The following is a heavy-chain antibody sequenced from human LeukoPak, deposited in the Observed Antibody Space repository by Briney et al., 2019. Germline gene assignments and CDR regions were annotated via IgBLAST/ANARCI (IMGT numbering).Heavy chain of an antibody. Sequence: GGSLRLSCAASGFTFSSYGMHWVRQAPGKGLEWVAVISYDGSNKYYADSVKGRFTTSRDNSKNTLYLQMNSLRAEDTAVYYCAKSRIVLMVYDDWGQGTLVTVSS. CDR1: GFTFSSYG. CDR2: ISYDGSNK. V-gene: IGHV3-30*18. CDR3: AKSRIVLMVYDD. D-gene: IGHD2-8*01. J-gene: IGHJ4*02.